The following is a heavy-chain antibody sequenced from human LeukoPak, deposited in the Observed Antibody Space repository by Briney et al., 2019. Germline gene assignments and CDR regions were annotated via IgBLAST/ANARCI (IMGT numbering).Heavy chain of an antibody. V-gene: IGHV3-23*01. CDR2: ISGSGGGT. D-gene: IGHD1-26*01. Sequence: TGGSLRLSCEASGRTFQRYCVSWVRQAPGKGLEWIANISGSGGGTYYASSVKDGAAISRDHSKNTVYLQITGLRAEDTAVYFCAKWAENYYSMDVWGRGTTVTVSS. CDR3: AKWAENYYSMDV. CDR1: GRTFQRYC. J-gene: IGHJ6*03.